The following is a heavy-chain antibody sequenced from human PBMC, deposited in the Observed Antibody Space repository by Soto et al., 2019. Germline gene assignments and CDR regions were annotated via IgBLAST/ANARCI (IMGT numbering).Heavy chain of an antibody. J-gene: IGHJ4*02. V-gene: IGHV4-39*01. CDR3: AGQMATITFDY. CDR2: IYYSGST. Sequence: PSETLSLTCTVSGGSISSSSYYWGWIRQPPGKGLEWIGSIYYSGSTYYNPSLKSRVTISVDTSKNQFSLKLSSVTAADTAVYYCAGQMATITFDYWGQGTLVTVSS. CDR1: GGSISSSSYY. D-gene: IGHD5-12*01.